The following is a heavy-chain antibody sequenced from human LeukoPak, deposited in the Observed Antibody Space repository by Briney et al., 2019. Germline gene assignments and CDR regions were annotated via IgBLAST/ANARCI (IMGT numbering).Heavy chain of an antibody. Sequence: ASETPSLTCTVSGGSISSYYWNWIRQPAGKGLEWIGRIYDSGSTNYNPSLKSRVTISVDKSKNQFSLKLTSVTAADTAVYYCARGGGSGWDYFDSWGQGTLVTVSS. V-gene: IGHV4-4*07. D-gene: IGHD6-19*01. CDR1: GGSISSYY. CDR3: ARGGGSGWDYFDS. J-gene: IGHJ4*02. CDR2: IYDSGST.